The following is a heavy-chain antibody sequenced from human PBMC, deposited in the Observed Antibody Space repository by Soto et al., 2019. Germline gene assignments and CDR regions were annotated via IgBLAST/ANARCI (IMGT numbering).Heavy chain of an antibody. Sequence: GGSLRLSCAASGFTFGNYWMHWVRQAPGKGPEWVSRMTSDGRTIQYADSVKGRFTVSRDNAKNTMYLQMDSLRAEDTAVYYCARAEVDYWGPGTQVTVSS. J-gene: IGHJ4*02. CDR2: MTSDGRTI. CDR1: GFTFGNYW. CDR3: ARAEVDY. V-gene: IGHV3-74*03.